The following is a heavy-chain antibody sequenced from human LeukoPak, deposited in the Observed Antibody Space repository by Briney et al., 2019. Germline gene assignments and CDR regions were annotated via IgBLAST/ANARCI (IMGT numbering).Heavy chain of an antibody. CDR3: VRNGGSLDY. CDR2: INLDGTDK. CDR1: GFSFSNHW. Sequence: QSGGSLRLSCAASGFSFSNHWMSWVRQAPGKGLEWVASINLDGTDKYYVDAVKGRFTISRDNAKNSLFLELNSLRATDTAVYYCVRNGGSLDYWGQGTLLTVSS. D-gene: IGHD2-15*01. V-gene: IGHV3-7*01. J-gene: IGHJ4*02.